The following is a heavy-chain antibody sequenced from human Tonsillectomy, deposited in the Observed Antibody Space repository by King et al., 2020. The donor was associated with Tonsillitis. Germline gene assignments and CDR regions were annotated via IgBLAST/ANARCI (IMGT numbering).Heavy chain of an antibody. J-gene: IGHJ4*02. D-gene: IGHD3-10*01. V-gene: IGHV4-59*01. Sequence: VQLQESGPGLVKPSETLSLTCTVSGGSISIYYWSWIRPPPGKGLEWIGYIYYSGSTNYNPSLKSRVTISVDTSKNQFSLKLSSVTAADTAVYYCARDPYYGSGNYFDYWGQGTLVTVSS. CDR3: ARDPYYGSGNYFDY. CDR1: GGSISIYY. CDR2: IYYSGST.